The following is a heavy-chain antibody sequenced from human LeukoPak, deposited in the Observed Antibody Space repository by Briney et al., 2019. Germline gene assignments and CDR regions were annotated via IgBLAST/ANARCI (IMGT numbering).Heavy chain of an antibody. J-gene: IGHJ4*02. CDR3: ARDRMATKDY. CDR1: GFTINSNY. V-gene: IGHV3-66*01. CDR2: LFTGGGT. D-gene: IGHD5-24*01. Sequence: PGGSLRLSCPASGFTINSNYMSWARQAPGKGLEWISVLFTGGGTYYAPSVAGRFTVSRDSSKNTLYLQMNSLRAEDTAVYYCARDRMATKDYWGQGTLVTVSS.